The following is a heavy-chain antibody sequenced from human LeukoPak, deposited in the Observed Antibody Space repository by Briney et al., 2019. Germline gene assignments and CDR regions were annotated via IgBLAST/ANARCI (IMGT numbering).Heavy chain of an antibody. Sequence: ASVKVSCTPSGYTFTNYGISWVRQAAGQGLEWRGWISPYNGNTNYVQKHQGRVTMTTDTSTSTAYMDLSRLRSDDTAVFYCSRDLSWRWPNSGSNYFDSRGEGTLFTVSS. CDR2: ISPYNGNT. J-gene: IGHJ4*02. D-gene: IGHD4-23*01. CDR1: GYTFTNYG. V-gene: IGHV1-18*01. CDR3: SRDLSWRWPNSGSNYFDS.